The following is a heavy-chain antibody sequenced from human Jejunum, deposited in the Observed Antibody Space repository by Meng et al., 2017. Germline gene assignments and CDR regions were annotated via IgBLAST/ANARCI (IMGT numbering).Heavy chain of an antibody. V-gene: IGHV1-2*06. J-gene: IGHJ4*02. Sequence: ASVKVSCKASGYTFTDYYMQWVRQAPGQGLEWMGRINPNSCGTNYAQKFQGRVTLTRDTSISTAYMGLSRLSADDTALYYCARGYNYGDYWGQGALVTVSS. D-gene: IGHD5-18*01. CDR3: ARGYNYGDY. CDR1: GYTFTDYY. CDR2: INPNSCGT.